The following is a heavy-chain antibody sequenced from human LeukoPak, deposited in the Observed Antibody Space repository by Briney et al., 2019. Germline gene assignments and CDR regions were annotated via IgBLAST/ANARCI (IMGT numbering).Heavy chain of an antibody. D-gene: IGHD1-26*01. J-gene: IGHJ4*02. CDR2: MYYRGST. Sequence: PSETLSLTCAVYGGSFSGSYWSWIRQPPGKGLEKIGSMYYRGSTYHNPSLKSRVTISVDTSKNQFSLKLSSVTAADTAVYYCATTTIRLGYWGQGTLVTVSS. CDR1: GGSFSGSY. CDR3: ATTTIRLGY. V-gene: IGHV4-34*01.